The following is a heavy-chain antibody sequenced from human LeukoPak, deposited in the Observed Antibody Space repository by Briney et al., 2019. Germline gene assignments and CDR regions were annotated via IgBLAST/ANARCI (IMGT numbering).Heavy chain of an antibody. V-gene: IGHV1-69*05. CDR1: GGTFSSYA. Sequence: GASVKVSCKASGGTFSSYAISWVRQAPGQGLEWMGGIIPIFGTANYAQKFQGRVTITTDESTSTAYMELSSLRSEDTAVYYCARATYYYESSGYYHSTPATRPREWYYMGVWGKGTTVTVSS. D-gene: IGHD3-22*01. J-gene: IGHJ6*03. CDR3: ARATYYYESSGYYHSTPATRPREWYYMGV. CDR2: IIPIFGTA.